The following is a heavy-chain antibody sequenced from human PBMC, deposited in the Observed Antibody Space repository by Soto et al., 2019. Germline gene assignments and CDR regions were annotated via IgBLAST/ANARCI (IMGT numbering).Heavy chain of an antibody. J-gene: IGHJ5*02. D-gene: IGHD3-22*01. CDR3: ARASYYDSSGYPVHWFDP. CDR2: IYYSGST. V-gene: IGHV4-30-4*01. Sequence: SETLSLTXTVSGGSISSGDYYWSWIRQPPGKGLEWIGYIYYSGSTYYNPSLKSRVTISVDTSKNQFSLKLSSVTAADTAVYYCARASYYDSSGYPVHWFDPWGQGTLVTVS. CDR1: GGSISSGDYY.